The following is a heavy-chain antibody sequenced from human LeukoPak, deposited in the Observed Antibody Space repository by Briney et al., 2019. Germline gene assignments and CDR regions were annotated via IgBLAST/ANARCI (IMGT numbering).Heavy chain of an antibody. J-gene: IGHJ4*02. CDR3: ARVRWGEDYYGSGSYYYFDY. CDR2: IYYSGST. D-gene: IGHD3-10*01. V-gene: IGHV4-34*01. Sequence: SETPSLTCAVYGGSFSGYYWSWIRQPPGKGLEWVGDIYYSGSTTYNPSLKSRVTISVDTSKNHFSLKLSSVTAADTAVYYCARVRWGEDYYGSGSYYYFDYWGQGTLVTVSS. CDR1: GGSFSGYY.